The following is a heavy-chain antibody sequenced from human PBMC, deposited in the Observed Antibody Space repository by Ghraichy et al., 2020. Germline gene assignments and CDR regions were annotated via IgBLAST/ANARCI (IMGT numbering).Heavy chain of an antibody. CDR3: AKGGLEGGWELLPFDY. D-gene: IGHD1-26*01. V-gene: IGHV3-23*01. J-gene: IGHJ4*02. Sequence: LTCAASGFTFSSYAMSWVRQAPGKGLEWVSAISGSGGSTYYADSVKGRFTISRDNSKNTLYLQMNSLRAEDTAVYYCAKGGLEGGWELLPFDYWGQGTLVTVSS. CDR1: GFTFSSYA. CDR2: ISGSGGST.